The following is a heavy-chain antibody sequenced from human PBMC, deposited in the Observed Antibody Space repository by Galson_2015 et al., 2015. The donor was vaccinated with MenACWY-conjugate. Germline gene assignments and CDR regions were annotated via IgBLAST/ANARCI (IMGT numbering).Heavy chain of an antibody. Sequence: SLRLSCAASGFTFSDYDMSWIRQAPGKGLEWVSYSSSGGSSINHAEFVKGRFTISRDNAKNSQYLQMNSLRAEDTAVYYCAREGGAAKEFDYWGQGTLVTVSS. J-gene: IGHJ4*02. D-gene: IGHD2-15*01. V-gene: IGHV3-11*01. CDR1: GFTFSDYD. CDR2: SSSGGSSI. CDR3: AREGGAAKEFDY.